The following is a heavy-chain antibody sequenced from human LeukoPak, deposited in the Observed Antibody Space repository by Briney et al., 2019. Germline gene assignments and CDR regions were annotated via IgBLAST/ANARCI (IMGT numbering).Heavy chain of an antibody. CDR2: IYYSGST. D-gene: IGHD5-12*01. V-gene: IGHV4-59*01. J-gene: IGHJ4*02. Sequence: SETLSLTCTVSGGSISSYYWSWIRQPPGKGLEWIGYIYYSGSTNYNPSLKSRVTISVDTSKNQFSLKLSSVTAADTAVYYCARDHSGFSGYLFDYWGQGTLVTVSS. CDR1: GGSISSYY. CDR3: ARDHSGFSGYLFDY.